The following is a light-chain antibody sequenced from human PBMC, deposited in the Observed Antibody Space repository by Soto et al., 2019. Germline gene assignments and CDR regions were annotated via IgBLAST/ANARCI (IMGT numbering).Light chain of an antibody. V-gene: IGKV3-20*01. CDR1: QSINSRS. CDR2: DAS. Sequence: PLDKASLSFGASQSINSRSLAWYQQKPGQAPRLLIYDASSRATGIPDRFSASGSGTGFTLTISSLEPEDFAVYYCQQYVASPYTVGQGTKVDIK. CDR3: QQYVASPYT. J-gene: IGKJ2*01.